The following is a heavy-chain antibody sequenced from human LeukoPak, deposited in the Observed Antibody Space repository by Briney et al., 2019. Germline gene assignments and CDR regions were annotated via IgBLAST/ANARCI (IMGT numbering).Heavy chain of an antibody. D-gene: IGHD3-3*01. V-gene: IGHV3-11*04. CDR2: ISSSGSTI. CDR3: ASSYDFWSGSPSHFDY. J-gene: IGHJ4*02. CDR1: GFTFSGYY. Sequence: GGSLRLSCAASGFTFSGYYMNWIRQALGKGLEWVSYISSSGSTIYYADSVKGRFTISRDNAKNSLYLQMNSLRAEDTAVYYCASSYDFWSGSPSHFDYWGQGALVTVSS.